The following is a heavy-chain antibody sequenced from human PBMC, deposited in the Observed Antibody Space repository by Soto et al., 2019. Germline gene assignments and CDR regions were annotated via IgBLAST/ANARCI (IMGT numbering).Heavy chain of an antibody. CDR2: FHYSENT. D-gene: IGHD2-2*01. Sequence: QLQLQESGPGLVKPSETLSLTCTVSGGSISSGPYSWGWIRQPPGEGLEWIGTFHYSENTYYNPSLMSQVTIAVDTSKNQFSLKVTSVTVADTAVYYGARLGGYCSSSSCYGYYGMDVWGQGTTVTVSS. CDR3: ARLGGYCSSSSCYGYYGMDV. J-gene: IGHJ6*02. CDR1: GGSISSGPYS. V-gene: IGHV4-39*01.